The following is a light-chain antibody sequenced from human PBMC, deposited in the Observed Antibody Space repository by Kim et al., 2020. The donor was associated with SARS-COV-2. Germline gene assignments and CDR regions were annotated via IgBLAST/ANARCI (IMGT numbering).Light chain of an antibody. CDR3: QQYDNSPFT. Sequence: PGERATLSCRASQSVSSSSLVWYQQKPGRAPRVLIYGATSRATGIPDRFSGSRSGTEFTLTISRLEPEDFAVYYCQQYDNSPFTFGQGTKLEI. V-gene: IGKV3-20*01. CDR2: GAT. CDR1: QSVSSSS. J-gene: IGKJ2*01.